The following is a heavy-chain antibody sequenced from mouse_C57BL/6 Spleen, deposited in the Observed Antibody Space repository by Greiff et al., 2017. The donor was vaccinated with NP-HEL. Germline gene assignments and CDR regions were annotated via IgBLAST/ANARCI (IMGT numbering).Heavy chain of an antibody. V-gene: IGHV5-4*01. Sequence: EVQLVESGGGLVKPGGSLKLSCAASGFTFSSYAMSWVRQTPEKRLEWVATISDGGSYTYYPDNVKGRFTISRDNAKNNLYLQMSHLKSEDTARYYCARDGGQLFFDYWGQGTTLTVSS. CDR3: ARDGGQLFFDY. CDR1: GFTFSSYA. D-gene: IGHD3-2*01. J-gene: IGHJ2*01. CDR2: ISDGGSYT.